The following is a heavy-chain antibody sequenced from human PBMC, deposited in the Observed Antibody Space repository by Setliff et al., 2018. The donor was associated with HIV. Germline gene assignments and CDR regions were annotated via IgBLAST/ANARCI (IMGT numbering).Heavy chain of an antibody. D-gene: IGHD3-3*01. Sequence: SETLSLTCTVSGGSISSYYWSWIRQPPGKGLEWIGYIYYSGSTNYNPSLKSRVTISVDTSKNQFSLKLSSLTAADTAVYYCARARKSLGYNFWSGFRPDAAFDIGGQGTMVTVSS. CDR3: ARARKSLGYNFWSGFRPDAAFDI. V-gene: IGHV4-59*01. CDR1: GGSISSYY. CDR2: IYYSGST. J-gene: IGHJ3*02.